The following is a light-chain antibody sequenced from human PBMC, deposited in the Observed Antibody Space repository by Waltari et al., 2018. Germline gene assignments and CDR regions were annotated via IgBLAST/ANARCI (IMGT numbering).Light chain of an antibody. CDR3: MQALQTPLT. Sequence: IVMTQSPLSLPVTPGEPASISCTSSQSPLHSNGYNYLDWYLQKPGQSPHLLIYLGSNRASGVPDRFSGSGSGTDFTLKISRVEAEDVGVYYCMQALQTPLTFGGGTRVEIK. V-gene: IGKV2-28*01. J-gene: IGKJ4*01. CDR2: LGS. CDR1: QSPLHSNGYNY.